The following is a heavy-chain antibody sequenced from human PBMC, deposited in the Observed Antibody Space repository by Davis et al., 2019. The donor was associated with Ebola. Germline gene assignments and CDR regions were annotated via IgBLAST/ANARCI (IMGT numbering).Heavy chain of an antibody. D-gene: IGHD1-26*01. CDR1: GFTFSSHA. CDR3: ARDSGMYVSFDY. Sequence: PGGSLRLSCAASGFTFSSHAMNCVRQAPGKGLEWVSGTSGSGGSTFYADSVKGRFTISRDNSKNTLFLQMSSLRGEDTAVYYCARDSGMYVSFDYWGRGTLVTVSS. CDR2: TSGSGGST. J-gene: IGHJ4*02. V-gene: IGHV3-23*01.